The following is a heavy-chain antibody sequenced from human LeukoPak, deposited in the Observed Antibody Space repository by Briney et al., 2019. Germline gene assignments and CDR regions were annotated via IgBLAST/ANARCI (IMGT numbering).Heavy chain of an antibody. Sequence: ASVKVSCKASGYSFTGYYIHWLRQAPGQGLEWMGWINPYSGDTNYARKFQGRVTMTRDTSISTAYMELSRLRSDDTAVYYCARDYYDSSGFGAFDIWGRGTMVTVSS. J-gene: IGHJ3*02. CDR1: GYSFTGYY. CDR3: ARDYYDSSGFGAFDI. V-gene: IGHV1-2*02. CDR2: INPYSGDT. D-gene: IGHD3-22*01.